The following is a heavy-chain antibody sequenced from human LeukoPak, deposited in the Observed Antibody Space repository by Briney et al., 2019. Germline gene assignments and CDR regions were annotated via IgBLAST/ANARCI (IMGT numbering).Heavy chain of an antibody. CDR1: GFTFSSYA. D-gene: IGHD1-7*01. CDR3: AKASTGITGGAFEL. Sequence: PGGSLRLSCAASGFTFSSYAMTWVRQAPGKGLEWVSAIISSGASTYYADSVKGRFTISRDNSKNTLYLQMNSLRADDTAVYYCAKASTGITGGAFELWGQGTMVTVSS. CDR2: IISSGAST. V-gene: IGHV3-23*01. J-gene: IGHJ3*01.